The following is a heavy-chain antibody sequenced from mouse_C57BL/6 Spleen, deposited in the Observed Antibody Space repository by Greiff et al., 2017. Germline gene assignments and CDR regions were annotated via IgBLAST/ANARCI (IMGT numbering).Heavy chain of an antibody. CDR3: ARREGNYDYAWFAY. CDR2: IYPGSGST. Sequence: QVQLQQPGAELVKPGASVKMSCKASGYTFTSYWITWVKQRPGQGLEWIGDIYPGSGSTNYNEKFKSKATLTVDTSSSPAYMQLSSLTSEDSAVYYCARREGNYDYAWFAYWGQGTLVTVSA. V-gene: IGHV1-55*01. CDR1: GYTFTSYW. J-gene: IGHJ3*01. D-gene: IGHD2-4*01.